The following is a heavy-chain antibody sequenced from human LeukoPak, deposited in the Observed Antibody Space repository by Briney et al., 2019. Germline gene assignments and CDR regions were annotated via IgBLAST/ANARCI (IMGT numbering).Heavy chain of an antibody. CDR2: IYYSGST. J-gene: IGHJ4*02. V-gene: IGHV4-59*08. CDR1: GGSISSYY. D-gene: IGHD3-10*01. CDR3: ASNYYGSGSLDY. Sequence: SEPLSLTCTVSGGSISSYYWSWIRQPPGKGLEWIGYIYYSGSTNYNPSLKSRVTISVDTSKNQFSLKVSSVTAADTAVYYCASNYYGSGSLDYWGQGNLVTVSS.